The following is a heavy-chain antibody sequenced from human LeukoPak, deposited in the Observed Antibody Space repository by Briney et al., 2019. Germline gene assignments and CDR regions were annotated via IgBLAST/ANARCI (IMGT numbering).Heavy chain of an antibody. Sequence: GASVKVSCKASGYTFIGYYMHWVRQAPGQGLEWMGWINPNSGGTNYIQKFQGRVTMTSDTSISSAYMELSRLRSDDTAVYYCAREKHGSGTHWGQGTLVTVSS. J-gene: IGHJ4*02. D-gene: IGHD3-10*01. CDR2: INPNSGGT. V-gene: IGHV1-2*02. CDR1: GYTFIGYY. CDR3: AREKHGSGTH.